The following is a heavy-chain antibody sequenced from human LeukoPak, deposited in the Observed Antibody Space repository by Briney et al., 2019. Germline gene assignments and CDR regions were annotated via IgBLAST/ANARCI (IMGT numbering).Heavy chain of an antibody. CDR2: ISGSGGST. Sequence: GGSLRLSCAVSGFIFSNYAMNWVRQAPGKGLEWVSAISGSGGSTYYADSVRGRFTISRDISKNTLYLQMNSLRVEDTAVFYCVRPKHSSISWLHYGMDVWGQGTTVIVSS. V-gene: IGHV3-23*01. CDR3: VRPKHSSISWLHYGMDV. J-gene: IGHJ6*02. CDR1: GFIFSNYA. D-gene: IGHD3-3*02.